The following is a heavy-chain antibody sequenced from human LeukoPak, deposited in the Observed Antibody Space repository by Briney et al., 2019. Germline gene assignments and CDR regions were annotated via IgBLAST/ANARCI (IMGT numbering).Heavy chain of an antibody. CDR1: GGSFSGYY. Sequence: SETLSLTCAVYGGSFSGYYWSWIRQPPGKGLEWIGEINHSGSTNYNPSLKSRVTISVDTSKNQFSLKLSSVTAADTAVYYCATYIAVAGRFDYWGQGTLVTVSS. CDR3: ATYIAVAGRFDY. J-gene: IGHJ4*02. V-gene: IGHV4-34*01. D-gene: IGHD6-19*01. CDR2: INHSGST.